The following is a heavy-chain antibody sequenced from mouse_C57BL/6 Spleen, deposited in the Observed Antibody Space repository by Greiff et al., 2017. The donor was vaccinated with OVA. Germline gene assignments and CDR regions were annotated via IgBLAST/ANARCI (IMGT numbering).Heavy chain of an antibody. V-gene: IGHV1-82*01. D-gene: IGHD1-1*01. CDR2: IYPGDGDT. CDR3: ARGGFITTVVATDAMDY. Sequence: LVESGPELVKPGASVKISCKASGYAFSSSWMNWVKQRPGKGLEWIGRIYPGDGDTNYNGKFKGKATLTADKSSSTAYMPLSSLTSEDSAVYFCARGGFITTVVATDAMDYWGQGTSVTVSS. J-gene: IGHJ4*01. CDR1: GYAFSSSW.